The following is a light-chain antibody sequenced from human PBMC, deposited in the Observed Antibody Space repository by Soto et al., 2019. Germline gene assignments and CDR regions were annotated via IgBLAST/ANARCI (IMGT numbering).Light chain of an antibody. Sequence: EIVMTQSPGTLSVSPGEGATLSCRASQSITNNLAWYQQKVGQAPRLLIYGASTRATGVPARFRGSGSGTDFTLTISSLQSEDSAVYYCQQYNHRPPKMAFGPGTKVDIK. CDR3: QQYNHRPPKMA. CDR1: QSITNN. J-gene: IGKJ3*01. CDR2: GAS. V-gene: IGKV3-15*01.